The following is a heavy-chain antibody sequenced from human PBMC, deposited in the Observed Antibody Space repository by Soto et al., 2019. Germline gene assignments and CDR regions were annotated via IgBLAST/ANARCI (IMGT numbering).Heavy chain of an antibody. Sequence: SETLSLTCTVSGGSISSYYWSWIRQPPGKGLEWIGYIYYSGSTNYNPSLKSRVTISVDTSKNQFSLKLSSVTAADTAAYYCAREEKAVAGTIDYWGQGTLVTVSS. V-gene: IGHV4-59*01. D-gene: IGHD6-19*01. J-gene: IGHJ4*02. CDR1: GGSISSYY. CDR2: IYYSGST. CDR3: AREEKAVAGTIDY.